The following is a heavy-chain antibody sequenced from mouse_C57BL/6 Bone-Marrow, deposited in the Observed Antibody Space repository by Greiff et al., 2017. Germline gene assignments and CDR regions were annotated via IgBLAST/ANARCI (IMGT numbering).Heavy chain of an antibody. CDR1: GFTFSDYG. J-gene: IGHJ2*01. CDR3: ARLPTASEYFDY. D-gene: IGHD1-2*01. V-gene: IGHV5-17*01. CDR2: ISSGSSTI. Sequence: EVQGVESGGGLVKPGGSLKLSCAASGFTFSDYGMHWVRQAPEKGLEWVAYISSGSSTIYYADTVKGRFTISRDNAKNTLFLQMTSLRSEDTAMYYCARLPTASEYFDYWGQGTTLTVSS.